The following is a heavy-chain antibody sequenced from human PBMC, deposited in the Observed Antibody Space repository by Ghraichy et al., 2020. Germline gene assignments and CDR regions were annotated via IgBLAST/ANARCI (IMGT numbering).Heavy chain of an antibody. CDR3: ARLRFLYDSSGYYEFYYYYYMDV. V-gene: IGHV4-34*01. D-gene: IGHD3-22*01. J-gene: IGHJ6*03. Sequence: WSGVRQPPGRGLEWIGEINHSGSTNYNPSLKSRVTISVDTSKNQFSLKLSSVTAADTAVYYCARLRFLYDSSGYYEFYYYYYMDVWGKGTTVTVSS. CDR2: INHSGST.